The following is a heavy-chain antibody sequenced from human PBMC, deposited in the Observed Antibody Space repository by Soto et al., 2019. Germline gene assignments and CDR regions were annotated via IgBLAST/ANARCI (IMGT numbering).Heavy chain of an antibody. CDR3: SKASADILMTDYYHHYGMDV. D-gene: IGHD3-16*01. Sequence: GSLRLSCLASGCPFIIHAMTWVRQAPGKGLEWVSLISGSGETAYYADSVKGRFTISRDNSQNTLLLQMNSLRAEDTAVYYCSKASADILMTDYYHHYGMDVWGQGTTVTVSS. CDR2: ISGSGETA. V-gene: IGHV3-23*01. J-gene: IGHJ6*02. CDR1: GCPFIIHA.